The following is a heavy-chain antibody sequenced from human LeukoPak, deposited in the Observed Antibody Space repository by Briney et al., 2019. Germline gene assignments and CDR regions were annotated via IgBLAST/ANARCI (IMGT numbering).Heavy chain of an antibody. D-gene: IGHD6-19*01. J-gene: IGHJ6*03. V-gene: IGHV3-21*01. Sequence: GGSLRLSCAASGFTFSSYSMNWVRQAPGKGLEWVSSISSSSSYIYYADSVKGRFTISRDNAKNSLYLQMNSLRAEDTAVYYCAREAPASGWYVFGNYYYYMDVWGKGTTVTVSS. CDR2: ISSSSSYI. CDR1: GFTFSSYS. CDR3: AREAPASGWYVFGNYYYYMDV.